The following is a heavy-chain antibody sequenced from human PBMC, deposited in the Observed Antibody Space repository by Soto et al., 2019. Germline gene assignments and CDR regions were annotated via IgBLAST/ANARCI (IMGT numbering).Heavy chain of an antibody. CDR3: AREYSSVVPKLYYYYYGMDV. V-gene: IGHV1-18*01. CDR1: GYTFTSYG. D-gene: IGHD2-15*01. Sequence: AASVKVSCKASGYTFTSYGISWVRQAPGQGLEWMGWISAYNGNTNYAQKLQGRVTMTTDTSTSTAYMELRSLRSDDTAVYYCAREYSSVVPKLYYYYYGMDVWGQGTTVTVSS. J-gene: IGHJ6*02. CDR2: ISAYNGNT.